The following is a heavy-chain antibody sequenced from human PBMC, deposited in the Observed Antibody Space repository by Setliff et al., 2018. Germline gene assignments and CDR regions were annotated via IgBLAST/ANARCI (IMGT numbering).Heavy chain of an antibody. CDR3: ARVGEYRFLEWFMNYYYNYMDA. CDR1: GFTFNTYW. D-gene: IGHD3-3*01. V-gene: IGHV3-74*01. CDR2: INSDGSGT. Sequence: LRLSCAASGFTFNTYWMHWVRQAPGKGLVWFSHINSDGSGTSYADSVKGRFTISRDNAKNTLYLQMNSLRAEDTAVFYCARVGEYRFLEWFMNYYYNYMDAWGKGTTVTVS. J-gene: IGHJ6*03.